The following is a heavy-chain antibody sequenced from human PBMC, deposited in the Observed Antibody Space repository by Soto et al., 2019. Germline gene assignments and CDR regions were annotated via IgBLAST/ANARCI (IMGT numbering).Heavy chain of an antibody. D-gene: IGHD6-19*01. CDR3: ARDRLARGIPVAGRIDY. V-gene: IGHV3-21*01. Sequence: PGGSLRLSCAASGFTFSSYSMNWVRQAPGKGLEWVSSISSSSSYIYYADSVKGRFTISRDNAKNSLYLKMNSLRAEDTAVYYCARDRLARGIPVAGRIDYWGQGALVTVSS. CDR1: GFTFSSYS. CDR2: ISSSSSYI. J-gene: IGHJ4*02.